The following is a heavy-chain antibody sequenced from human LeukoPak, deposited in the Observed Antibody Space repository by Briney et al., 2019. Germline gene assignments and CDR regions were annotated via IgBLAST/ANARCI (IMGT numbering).Heavy chain of an antibody. Sequence: PGGSLRLCCAASGFTFSDYYMSWIRQGPGKGLEWVSYISSSGSTIYYADSVKGRFTISRDNAKNSLYLQMNSLRAEDTAVYYCARDRSAYYDILTGDTDYWGQGTLVTVSS. J-gene: IGHJ4*02. D-gene: IGHD3-9*01. CDR3: ARDRSAYYDILTGDTDY. CDR1: GFTFSDYY. CDR2: ISSSGSTI. V-gene: IGHV3-11*04.